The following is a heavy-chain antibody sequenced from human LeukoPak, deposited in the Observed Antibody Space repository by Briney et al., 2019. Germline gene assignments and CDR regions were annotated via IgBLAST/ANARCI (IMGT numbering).Heavy chain of an antibody. CDR3: ARVDEGYYFDY. Sequence: SETLSLTCTVSGGSISSSSYYWGWIRQPPGKGLEWIGSIYYSGSTYYNPSLKSRVTISVDTSKNQFSLKLSSLTAADTAVYYCARVDEGYYFDYWGQGTLVTVSS. J-gene: IGHJ4*02. D-gene: IGHD3-9*01. CDR1: GGSISSSSYY. V-gene: IGHV4-39*01. CDR2: IYYSGST.